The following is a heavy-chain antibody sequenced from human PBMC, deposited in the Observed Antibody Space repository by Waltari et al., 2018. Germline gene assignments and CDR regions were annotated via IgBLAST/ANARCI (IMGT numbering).Heavy chain of an antibody. V-gene: IGHV3-21*01. Sequence: EVQLVESGGGLVKPGGSLRLSCAASGFTFSSYSMNWVRQAPGKGFGWVSSISSSSSYIYYADSVKGLFTISRDNAKNSLYLQMNSLRAEDTAVYYCARDLDSGSYFDYWGQGTLVTVSS. CDR1: GFTFSSYS. CDR2: ISSSSSYI. D-gene: IGHD1-26*01. CDR3: ARDLDSGSYFDY. J-gene: IGHJ4*02.